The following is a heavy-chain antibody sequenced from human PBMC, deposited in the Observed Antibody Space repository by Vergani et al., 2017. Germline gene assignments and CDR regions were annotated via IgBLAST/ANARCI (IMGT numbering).Heavy chain of an antibody. V-gene: IGHV4-34*01. CDR3: ARVKTETNGHLYYYYYMDV. Sequence: QVQLQQWGGGLLKPSETLSLTCVVNGGSFTSYHWTWIRQSPGEGLEWVGDIDHTGRPYYNPSIKSRLTMSVDKSRHQFSLTLISVTATDTAKYFCARVKTETNGHLYYYYYMDVWGQGTAVTVS. D-gene: IGHD2-8*01. J-gene: IGHJ6*03. CDR2: IDHTGRP. CDR1: GGSFTSYH.